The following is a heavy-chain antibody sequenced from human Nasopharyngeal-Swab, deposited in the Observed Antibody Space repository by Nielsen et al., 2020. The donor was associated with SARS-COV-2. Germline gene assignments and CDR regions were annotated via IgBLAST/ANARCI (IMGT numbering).Heavy chain of an antibody. Sequence: ASVKVSCKVSGYTLTELSMHWVRQAPGKGLEWMGGFDPEDGETIYAQKFQGRVTMTEDTSTDTAYMELSSLRSEDTAVYYCATDSPYGSGSYYYYYYYGMDVWGQGTTVTVSS. V-gene: IGHV1-24*01. J-gene: IGHJ6*02. CDR3: ATDSPYGSGSYYYYYYYGMDV. D-gene: IGHD3-10*01. CDR2: FDPEDGET. CDR1: GYTLTELS.